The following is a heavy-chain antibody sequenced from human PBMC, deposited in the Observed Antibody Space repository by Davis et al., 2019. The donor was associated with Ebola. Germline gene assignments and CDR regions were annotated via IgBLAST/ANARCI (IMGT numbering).Heavy chain of an antibody. J-gene: IGHJ4*02. Sequence: AASVKVSCKASGYTFTNYYMHWVRQAPGQGLEWMGMINPNDGRTIYAQKFQGRVTVTRDTSTTTVYMDLSSLRAEDTAVYYCARIMEEGFDYWGQGTLVTVSS. CDR1: GYTFTNYY. CDR2: INPNDGRT. D-gene: IGHD3-16*01. V-gene: IGHV1-46*01. CDR3: ARIMEEGFDY.